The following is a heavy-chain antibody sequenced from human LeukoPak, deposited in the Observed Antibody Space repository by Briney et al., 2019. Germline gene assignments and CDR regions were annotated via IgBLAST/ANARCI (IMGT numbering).Heavy chain of an antibody. CDR3: AKDLGFGYYYYGMDV. J-gene: IGHJ6*04. CDR2: ISYDGSNK. D-gene: IGHD3-10*01. Sequence: GRSLRLSCAASGFTFSSYGMHWVRQAPGKGLEWVAVISYDGSNKYYADSVKGRFTISRDNSKNTLYLQMNSLRAEDTAVYYCAKDLGFGYYYYGMDVWGKGTPVTVSS. V-gene: IGHV3-30*18. CDR1: GFTFSSYG.